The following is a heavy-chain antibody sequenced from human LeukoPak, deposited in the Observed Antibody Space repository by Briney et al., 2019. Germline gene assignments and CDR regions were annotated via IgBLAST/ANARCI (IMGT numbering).Heavy chain of an antibody. CDR1: GLTVSSNY. CDR2: IYSGGST. V-gene: IGHV3-53*01. J-gene: IGHJ4*02. Sequence: GGSLRLSCAASGLTVSSNYMSWVRQAPGKGLEWVSLIYSGGSTYYADSVKGRFTISRDNSKNTLYLQMNSLSAEDTAVYYCARTFVSGDGYKVGYFDYWGQGTLVTVSS. D-gene: IGHD5-24*01. CDR3: ARTFVSGDGYKVGYFDY.